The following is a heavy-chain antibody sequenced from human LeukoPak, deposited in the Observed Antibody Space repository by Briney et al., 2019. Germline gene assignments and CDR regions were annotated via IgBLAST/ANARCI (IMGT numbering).Heavy chain of an antibody. CDR3: ARDLGGYYDSSGYWNY. Sequence: PGGSLRLSCAASGFTFSSYSMNWVRQAPGKGLEWVSSISSSSSYIYYADSVKGRFTISRDNAKNSLYLQMNSLRAEDTAVYYCARDLGGYYDSSGYWNYWGQGTLATVSS. V-gene: IGHV3-21*01. CDR2: ISSSSSYI. D-gene: IGHD3-22*01. CDR1: GFTFSSYS. J-gene: IGHJ4*02.